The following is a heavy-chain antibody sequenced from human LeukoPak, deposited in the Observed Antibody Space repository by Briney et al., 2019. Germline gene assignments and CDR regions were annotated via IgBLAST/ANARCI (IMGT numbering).Heavy chain of an antibody. Sequence: SETLSLTCTVSGGSISSYYWSWIRQPPGKGLEWIGYIHYSGTTNYNPSLRSRVTISVDTSKNQFSLKLSSVTAADTAVYFCARVSWSPGTSYYYMDVWGEGTTVTVSS. J-gene: IGHJ6*03. CDR2: IHYSGTT. D-gene: IGHD1-1*01. CDR3: ARVSWSPGTSYYYMDV. V-gene: IGHV4-59*01. CDR1: GGSISSYY.